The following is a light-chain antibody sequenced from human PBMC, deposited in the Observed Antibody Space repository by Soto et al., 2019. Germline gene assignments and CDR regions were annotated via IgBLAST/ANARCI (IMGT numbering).Light chain of an antibody. Sequence: PSALSASVRDRVTITCRASQDIRNDVGWYQQKPGKAPKLLIYGASSLQSGVPSRFSGSGSGTRFTLTISSLQPEDVATYYCLHDYSYPWTFGQGTKVDIK. J-gene: IGKJ1*01. CDR2: GAS. CDR3: LHDYSYPWT. CDR1: QDIRND. V-gene: IGKV1-6*01.